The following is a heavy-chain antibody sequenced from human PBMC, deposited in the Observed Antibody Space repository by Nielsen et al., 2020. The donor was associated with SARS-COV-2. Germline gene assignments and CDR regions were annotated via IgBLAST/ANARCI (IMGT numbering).Heavy chain of an antibody. J-gene: IGHJ4*02. D-gene: IGHD4/OR15-4a*01. CDR2: IIIVFDAA. CDR3: ARHEYGGNPPIAS. V-gene: IGHV1-69*01. Sequence: WVRQAPGQGLEWLGGIIIVFDAANYAQKFQGRATITADESTHTAYLELTSLRSEDTAVYYCARHEYGGNPPIASWGQGTLVTVSS.